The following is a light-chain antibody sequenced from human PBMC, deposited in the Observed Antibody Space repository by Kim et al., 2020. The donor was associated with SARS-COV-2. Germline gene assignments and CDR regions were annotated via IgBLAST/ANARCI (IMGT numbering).Light chain of an antibody. CDR1: HNVDIN. Sequence: PGKSSYLSCKASHNVDINLAWYQQTPGQAPRLLIYDAAIRAAGIPDRFSASGSGTDFTLTIGSLAPEDFAVYYCQQRGNWPPALTFGGGTKVDIK. J-gene: IGKJ4*01. V-gene: IGKV3-11*01. CDR3: QQRGNWPPALT. CDR2: DAA.